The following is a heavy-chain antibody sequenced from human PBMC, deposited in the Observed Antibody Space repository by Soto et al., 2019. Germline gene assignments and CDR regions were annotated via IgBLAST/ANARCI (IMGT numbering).Heavy chain of an antibody. D-gene: IGHD3-22*01. V-gene: IGHV1-18*01. Sequence: ASVKVSCKASGYTFTSYGISWVRQAPGQGLEWMGWISAYNGNTNYAQKLQGRVTMTTDTSTSTAYMELRSLRSDDTAVYYCARDKEIVVLKSYYYYGMDVWGQGTTVTVSS. J-gene: IGHJ6*02. CDR2: ISAYNGNT. CDR1: GYTFTSYG. CDR3: ARDKEIVVLKSYYYYGMDV.